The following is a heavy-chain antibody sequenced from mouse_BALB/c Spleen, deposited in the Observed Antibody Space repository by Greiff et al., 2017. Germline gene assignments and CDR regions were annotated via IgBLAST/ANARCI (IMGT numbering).Heavy chain of an antibody. CDR1: GYSITSDYA. D-gene: IGHD4-1*01. J-gene: IGHJ3*01. CDR3: ASRTGTWGAWFAY. Sequence: EVKLVESGPGLVKPSQSLSLTCTVTGYSITSDYAWNWIRQFPGNKLEWMGYISYSGSTSYNPSLKSRISITRDTSKNQFFLQLNSVTTEDTATYYCASRTGTWGAWFAYWGQGTLVTVSA. CDR2: ISYSGST. V-gene: IGHV3-2*02.